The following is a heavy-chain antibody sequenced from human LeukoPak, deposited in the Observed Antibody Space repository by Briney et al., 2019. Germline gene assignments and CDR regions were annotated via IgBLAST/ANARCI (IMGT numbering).Heavy chain of an antibody. J-gene: IGHJ6*03. D-gene: IGHD3-10*01. CDR3: AKNYGSGSSVKYYYYMDV. Sequence: PGGSLRLSCAASGFTFSSYAMSWVRQAPKKGLEWVSVISASGGSTNYADSVKGRVTISRDNSKNTRYLQMNSLRAEDTAVYYCAKNYGSGSSVKYYYYMDVWGKGTTVTVSS. CDR1: GFTFSSYA. V-gene: IGHV3-23*01. CDR2: ISASGGST.